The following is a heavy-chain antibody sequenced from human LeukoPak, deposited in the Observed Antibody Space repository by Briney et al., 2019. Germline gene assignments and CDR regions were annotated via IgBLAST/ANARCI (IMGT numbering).Heavy chain of an antibody. CDR3: ARDKLEWLQTPLYYFDY. D-gene: IGHD3-3*01. J-gene: IGHJ4*02. V-gene: IGHV3-30*04. CDR1: GFTFSSYA. CDR2: ISYDGSNK. Sequence: PGGSLRLSCAASGFTFSSYAMSWVRKAPGKGLEWVAVISYDGSNKYYADSVKGRFTISRDNSKNTLYLQMNSLRAEDTAVYYCARDKLEWLQTPLYYFDYWGQGTLVTVSS.